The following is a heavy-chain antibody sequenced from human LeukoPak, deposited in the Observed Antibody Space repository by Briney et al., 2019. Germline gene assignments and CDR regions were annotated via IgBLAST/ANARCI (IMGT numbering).Heavy chain of an antibody. Sequence: ASVKVSCKTSGYTFTAYYMHWVRQAPGQGLEWMGWNNPHSGGTNYAQKFQGRVTMTRDTSISTAYMELYRLRSDDTAVYYCARDLIVAAIGVDYWGQGTLVTVSS. CDR3: ARDLIVAAIGVDY. CDR1: GYTFTAYY. D-gene: IGHD5-12*01. CDR2: NNPHSGGT. J-gene: IGHJ4*02. V-gene: IGHV1-2*02.